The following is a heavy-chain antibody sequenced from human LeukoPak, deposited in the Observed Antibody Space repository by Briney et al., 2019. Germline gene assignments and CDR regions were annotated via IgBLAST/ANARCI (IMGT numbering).Heavy chain of an antibody. CDR3: FYWRFGGFEY. V-gene: IGHV3-30*03. Sequence: PGRSLRLSCAASGFTFSSYGMHWVRQAPGKGLEWVAVISYDGSNKYYADSVKGRFTISRDNSKNTLYLQMNSLRAEDTAVYYCFYWRFGGFEYWGQGTLVTVSS. D-gene: IGHD3-10*01. CDR1: GFTFSSYG. J-gene: IGHJ4*02. CDR2: ISYDGSNK.